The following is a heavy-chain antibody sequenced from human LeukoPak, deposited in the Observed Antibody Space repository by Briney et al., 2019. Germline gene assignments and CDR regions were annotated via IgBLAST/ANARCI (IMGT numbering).Heavy chain of an antibody. CDR1: GFTFTSYA. J-gene: IGHJ6*03. Sequence: GGSLRLSCAASGFTFTSYAMSWVRQAPGKGLEWVSTISGSGGSTYYADSVKGRFTISRDNSKNTLYLQMNSLRAEDTAVYYCAKGPYYDSSGYSLRYYYMDVWGKGTTVTVS. CDR2: ISGSGGST. V-gene: IGHV3-23*01. CDR3: AKGPYYDSSGYSLRYYYMDV. D-gene: IGHD3-22*01.